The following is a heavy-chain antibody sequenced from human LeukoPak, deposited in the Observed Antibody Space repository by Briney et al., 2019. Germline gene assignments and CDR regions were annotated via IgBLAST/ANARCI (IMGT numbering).Heavy chain of an antibody. Sequence: GASVKVSCKASGGTFSSYAISWVRQAPGQGLEWMGGLIPIFGTANYAQKFQGRVTITTDESTSTAYMELSSLRSEDTAVYYCARRGLYCSSTSCYSMFDYWGQGTLVTVSS. CDR1: GGTFSSYA. V-gene: IGHV1-69*05. CDR2: LIPIFGTA. CDR3: ARRGLYCSSTSCYSMFDY. J-gene: IGHJ4*02. D-gene: IGHD2-2*01.